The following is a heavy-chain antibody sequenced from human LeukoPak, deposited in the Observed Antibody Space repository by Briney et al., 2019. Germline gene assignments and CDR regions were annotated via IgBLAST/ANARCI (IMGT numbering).Heavy chain of an antibody. CDR2: ISAYNGNT. CDR3: ARGALWFGDHQPGRDWFDP. V-gene: IGHV1-18*01. D-gene: IGHD3-10*01. Sequence: GASVKVSCKASGGTFSSYAISWVRQAPGQGLEWMGWISAYNGNTNYAQKLQGRVTMTTDTSTSTAYMELRSLRSDDTAVYYCARGALWFGDHQPGRDWFDPWGQGTLVTVSS. CDR1: GGTFSSYA. J-gene: IGHJ5*02.